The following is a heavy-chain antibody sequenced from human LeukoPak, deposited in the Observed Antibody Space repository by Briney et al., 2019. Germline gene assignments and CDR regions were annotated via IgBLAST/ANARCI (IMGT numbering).Heavy chain of an antibody. J-gene: IGHJ4*02. D-gene: IGHD4/OR15-4a*01. Sequence: GGSLRLSCTVSGFTVSSNSMSWVRQAPGKGLEWVSFIYSDNTHYSDSVKGRFTFSRDNSKNTLYLQMNSLRAEDTAVYYCARRAGAYSHPYDYWGQGTLVTVSS. CDR2: IYSDNT. CDR3: ARRAGAYSHPYDY. V-gene: IGHV3-53*01. CDR1: GFTVSSNS.